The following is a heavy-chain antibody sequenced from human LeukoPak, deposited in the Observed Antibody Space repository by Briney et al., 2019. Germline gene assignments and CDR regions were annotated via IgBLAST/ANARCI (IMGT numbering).Heavy chain of an antibody. J-gene: IGHJ3*02. CDR1: GXTFSAYY. V-gene: IGHV3-21*01. CDR2: ISSSSSYI. CDR3: ARTRGDSFAAFDI. Sequence: GGSLRLSCAASGXTFSAYYMTWIRQAPGKGLEWVSSISSSSSYIYYADSVKGRFTISRDNAKNSLYLQMNSLRAEDTAVYYCARTRGDSFAAFDIWGQGTMVTVSS. D-gene: IGHD2-21*02.